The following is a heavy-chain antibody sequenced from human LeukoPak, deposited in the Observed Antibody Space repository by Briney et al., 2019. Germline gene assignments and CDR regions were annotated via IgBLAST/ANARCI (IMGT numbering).Heavy chain of an antibody. Sequence: PGGSLRLSCAASGFTFSSYAMSWVRQAPGKGLEWVSAISGSGGSTYYADSVKGRSTISRDNSKNTLYLQMNSLRAEDTAVYYCAKDGPHGAYDFWSGYYLDAFDIWGQGTMVTVSS. CDR3: AKDGPHGAYDFWSGYYLDAFDI. D-gene: IGHD3-3*01. CDR2: ISGSGGST. CDR1: GFTFSSYA. J-gene: IGHJ3*02. V-gene: IGHV3-23*01.